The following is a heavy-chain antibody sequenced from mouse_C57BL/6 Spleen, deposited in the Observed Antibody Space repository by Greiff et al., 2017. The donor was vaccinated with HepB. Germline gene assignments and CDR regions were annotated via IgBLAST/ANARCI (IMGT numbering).Heavy chain of an antibody. CDR3: ASFSQATFPFDY. D-gene: IGHD3-2*02. CDR2: IDPSDSYT. V-gene: IGHV1-59*01. CDR1: GYTFTSYW. Sequence: QVQLKQSGAELVRPGTSVKLSCKASGYTFTSYWMHWVKQRPGQGLEWIGVIDPSDSYTNYNQKFKGKATLTVDTSSSTAYMQLSSLTSEDSAVYYCASFSQATFPFDYWGQGTTLTVSS. J-gene: IGHJ2*01.